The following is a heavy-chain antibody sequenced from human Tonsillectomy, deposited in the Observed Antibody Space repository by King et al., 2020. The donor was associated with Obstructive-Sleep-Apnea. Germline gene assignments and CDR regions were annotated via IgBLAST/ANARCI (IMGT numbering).Heavy chain of an antibody. V-gene: IGHV4-59*01. CDR2: IYYSGST. D-gene: IGHD1-26*01. J-gene: IGHJ3*02. CDR3: ARGGSIVGDYSDAFDI. Sequence: VQLQESGPGLVKPSETLSLTCTVSGGSISSYYWSWIRRPPGKGLEWIGYIYYSGSTNYNPSLKSRVTISVDTSKNQFSLKLSSVTAADTAVYYCARGGSIVGDYSDAFDIWGQGTMVTVSS. CDR1: GGSISSYY.